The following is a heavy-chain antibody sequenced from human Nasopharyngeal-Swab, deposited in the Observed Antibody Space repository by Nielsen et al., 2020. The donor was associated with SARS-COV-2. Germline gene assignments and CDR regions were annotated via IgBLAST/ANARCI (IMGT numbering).Heavy chain of an antibody. CDR1: GFTFSSYS. J-gene: IGHJ6*02. V-gene: IGHV3-21*01. D-gene: IGHD2-15*01. Sequence: GGSLRLSCAASGFTFSSYSMNRVRQAPGKGLEWVSAITSSSTYTYYADSVKGRFTISRDNARNSLYLQMNSLRAEDTAVYYCARDCSGGSCRYGMDVWGQGTTVTVSS. CDR2: ITSSSTYT. CDR3: ARDCSGGSCRYGMDV.